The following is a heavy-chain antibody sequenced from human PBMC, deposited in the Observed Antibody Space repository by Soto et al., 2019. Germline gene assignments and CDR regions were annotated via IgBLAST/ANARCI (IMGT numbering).Heavy chain of an antibody. CDR2: MYYTGCT. CDR3: ARDLWGYCGTDCYPLDV. D-gene: IGHD2-21*02. Sequence: SETLSLTCTVSGGSISGYYWSWIRQPPGKGLYCIGYMYYTGCTVYNPSFKSRVTLSVDTSKNHFSLKLNSVTAADTAVYYCARDLWGYCGTDCYPLDVWGQGTTVTVSS. CDR1: GGSISGYY. V-gene: IGHV4-59*01. J-gene: IGHJ6*02.